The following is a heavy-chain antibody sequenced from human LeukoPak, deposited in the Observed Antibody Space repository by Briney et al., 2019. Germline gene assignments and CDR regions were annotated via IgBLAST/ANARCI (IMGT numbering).Heavy chain of an antibody. J-gene: IGHJ3*02. D-gene: IGHD5-18*01. Sequence: GGSLRLSSAASGFTFSSYSMNWVRQAPGKGLEWVSSISSSSSYIYYADSVKGRFTISRDNAKNSLYLQMNSLRAEDTAVYYCARAPRGIPFAGTFDIWGQGTMVTVSS. CDR2: ISSSSSYI. CDR3: ARAPRGIPFAGTFDI. V-gene: IGHV3-21*01. CDR1: GFTFSSYS.